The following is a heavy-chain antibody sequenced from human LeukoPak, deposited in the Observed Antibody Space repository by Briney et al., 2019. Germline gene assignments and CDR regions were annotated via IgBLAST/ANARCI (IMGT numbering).Heavy chain of an antibody. CDR2: IRYDGSNK. D-gene: IGHD3/OR15-3a*01. Sequence: PGGSLRLSCAASGFTFSSYGMHWVRQAPGKGLEWVAFIRYDGSNKYYADSVKGRFTISRDNSKNTLYLQMNSLRAEDTAVYYCAKDLSVLDYYFDYWGQGTLVTVSS. CDR3: AKDLSVLDYYFDY. CDR1: GFTFSSYG. J-gene: IGHJ4*02. V-gene: IGHV3-30*02.